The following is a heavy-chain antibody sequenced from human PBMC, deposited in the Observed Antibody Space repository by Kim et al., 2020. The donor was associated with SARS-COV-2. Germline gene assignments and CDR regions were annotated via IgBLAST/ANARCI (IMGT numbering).Heavy chain of an antibody. CDR2: IYNSENT. J-gene: IGHJ4*02. D-gene: IGHD6-13*01. CDR3: ARGGYTSSWYYFDS. V-gene: IGHV4-59*11. CDR1: GGSISSHY. Sequence: SETLSLTCSVSGGSISSHYWNWIRQPPGKGLEWIGFIYNSENTNYNPSLKSRVTISVDTSKNQFSLKLSSVTAADTAVYYCARGGYTSSWYYFDSWGQGTLVTVSS.